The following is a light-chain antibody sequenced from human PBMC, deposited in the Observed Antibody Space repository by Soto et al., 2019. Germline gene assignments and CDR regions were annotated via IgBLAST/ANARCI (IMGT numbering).Light chain of an antibody. CDR3: ETSDSNTWV. J-gene: IGLJ3*02. Sequence: QLVLTQSSSASASLGSSVKLTCTLSSGHSSYIIAWHQQQPGKAPRYLMKLEGSGSYNKGSGVPDRFSGSSSGADRYLTISNLQSEDEADYYCETSDSNTWVFGGGTKLTVL. CDR2: LEGSGSY. CDR1: SGHSSYI. V-gene: IGLV4-60*03.